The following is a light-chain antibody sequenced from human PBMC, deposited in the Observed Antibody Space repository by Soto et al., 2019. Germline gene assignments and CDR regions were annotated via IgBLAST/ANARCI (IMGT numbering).Light chain of an antibody. Sequence: EIPLTQSPSSLAASVGDRLTQTCRASRNVSIYLNWYQHKPGKGPTLLIHATSNLQIGVPSRFSGSGSGTEFTLTISSLEPEDFGTYYCQQSYKMPSFGQGTRLETK. CDR2: ATS. V-gene: IGKV1-39*01. J-gene: IGKJ5*01. CDR1: RNVSIY. CDR3: QQSYKMPS.